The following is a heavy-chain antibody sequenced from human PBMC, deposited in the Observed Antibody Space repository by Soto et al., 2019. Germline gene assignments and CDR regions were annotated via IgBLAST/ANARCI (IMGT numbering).Heavy chain of an antibody. J-gene: IGHJ4*02. CDR3: ERDPSYYDSSGYYPNFDY. D-gene: IGHD3-22*01. Sequence: SVKVSCKASGGTFSSYTISWVRQAPGQGLEWMGRIIPILGIANYAQKFQGRVTITADKSTSTAYMELSSLRSEDTAVYYCERDPSYYDSSGYYPNFDYWGQGTLVTVSS. V-gene: IGHV1-69*04. CDR1: GGTFSSYT. CDR2: IIPILGIA.